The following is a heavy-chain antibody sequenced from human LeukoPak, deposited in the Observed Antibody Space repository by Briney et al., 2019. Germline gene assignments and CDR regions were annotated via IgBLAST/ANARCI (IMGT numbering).Heavy chain of an antibody. CDR1: AFILSSYD. J-gene: IGHJ2*01. Sequence: TGGSLRLSCAASAFILSSYDMNWVRQAPGKGLEWVSGIGGGGGGTYYADSVKGRFTISRDNSKNTLYLQMNSLRAEDTALYYCARDRRWYFDLWGRGTLVTVSS. CDR3: ARDRRWYFDL. CDR2: IGGGGGGT. V-gene: IGHV3-23*01.